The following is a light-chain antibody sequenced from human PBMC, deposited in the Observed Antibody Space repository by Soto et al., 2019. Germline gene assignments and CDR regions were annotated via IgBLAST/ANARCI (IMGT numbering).Light chain of an antibody. CDR1: QTISSW. J-gene: IGKJ1*01. CDR2: KAS. V-gene: IGKV1-5*03. CDR3: QHYNSYSET. Sequence: DIQITQSPSTLSGSVGDRVTITCRASQTISSWLAWYQQKPGKAPKLLIYKASNLKSGVPSRFSGSGSGTEFTLTISSLQPDDFATYYCQHYNSYSETFGQGTKVDIK.